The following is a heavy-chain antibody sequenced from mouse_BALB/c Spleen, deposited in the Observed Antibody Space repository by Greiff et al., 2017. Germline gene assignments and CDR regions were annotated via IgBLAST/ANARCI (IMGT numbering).Heavy chain of an antibody. D-gene: IGHD2-14*01. CDR3: AYRYDYFDY. V-gene: IGHV14-3*02. J-gene: IGHJ2*01. Sequence: VHVKQSGAELVKPGASVKLSCTASGFNIKDTYMHWVKQRPEQGLEWIGRIDPANGNTKYDPKFQGKATITADTSSNTAYLQLSSLTSEDTAVYYCAYRYDYFDYWGQGTTLTVSS. CDR1: GFNIKDTY. CDR2: IDPANGNT.